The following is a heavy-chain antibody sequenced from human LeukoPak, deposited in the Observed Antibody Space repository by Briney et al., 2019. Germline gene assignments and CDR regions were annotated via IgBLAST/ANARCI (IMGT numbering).Heavy chain of an antibody. V-gene: IGHV4-59*01. Sequence: SETLSLTCTVSGGSISSYYWSWIRQPPGKRLEWIGYICYSGSTNYNPSLKSRVTISVDTSKNQFSLKLSSVTAADTAVYYCARQQLSQLYYFDYWGQGTLVTVSS. J-gene: IGHJ4*02. CDR1: GGSISSYY. CDR2: ICYSGST. CDR3: ARQQLSQLYYFDY. D-gene: IGHD6-13*01.